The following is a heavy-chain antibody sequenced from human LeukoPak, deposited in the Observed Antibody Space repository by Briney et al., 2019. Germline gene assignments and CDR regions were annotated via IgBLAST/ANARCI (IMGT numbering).Heavy chain of an antibody. D-gene: IGHD5-24*01. CDR2: INQDGSEK. CDR1: GFTFSSYW. Sequence: GGSLRLSCAASGFTFSSYWMSWVRQAPGQGLEWVANINQDGSEKYYVDSVKGRFTISRDNSKNTLYLQMNSLRADDTAVYYCAKSGYNRFDYWGQGTLVTVSS. CDR3: AKSGYNRFDY. V-gene: IGHV3-7*03. J-gene: IGHJ4*02.